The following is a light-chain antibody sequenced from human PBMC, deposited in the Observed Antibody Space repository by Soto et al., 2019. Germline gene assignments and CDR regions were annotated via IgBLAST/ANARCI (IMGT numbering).Light chain of an antibody. V-gene: IGLV2-11*01. CDR2: NVN. Sequence: QSALIQPPSVSGSPGQSVTISCTGTSSDVGSYDYVSWYQQHPGTVPKPMIYNVNTQPSGVPDRFSGSKSGNTASMTISGLQAEDEADYSCCSYTSSATKVVFGGGTKLTVL. J-gene: IGLJ2*01. CDR3: CSYTSSATKVV. CDR1: SSDVGSYDY.